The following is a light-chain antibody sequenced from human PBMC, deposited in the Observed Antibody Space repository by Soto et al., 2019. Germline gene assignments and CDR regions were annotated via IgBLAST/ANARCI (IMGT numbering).Light chain of an antibody. CDR1: QSVSSSY. V-gene: IGKV3-20*01. CDR3: QQYGSSPWT. CDR2: GAS. Sequence: EIVLTQAPGTLSLSPGERATLSCRASQSVSSSYLAWYQQKPGQAPRLLIYGASSRATGISDRFSGSGSGTDFTLTISRLEHEDSAVYYCQQYGSSPWTFGQGTKV. J-gene: IGKJ1*01.